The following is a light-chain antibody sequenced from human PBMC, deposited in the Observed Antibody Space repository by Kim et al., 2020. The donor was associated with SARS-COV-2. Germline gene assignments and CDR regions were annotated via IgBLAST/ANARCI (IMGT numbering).Light chain of an antibody. Sequence: SPRERAAPSCRASQSVVINLAWYQQKPAQAPILLIYCASTSATAILPGFSCSGSGTEYTLTIISLQSDDFSVYYCQQYNNWPPITFGQGTRLEIK. CDR2: CAS. CDR3: QQYNNWPPIT. CDR1: QSVVIN. V-gene: IGKV3-15*01. J-gene: IGKJ5*01.